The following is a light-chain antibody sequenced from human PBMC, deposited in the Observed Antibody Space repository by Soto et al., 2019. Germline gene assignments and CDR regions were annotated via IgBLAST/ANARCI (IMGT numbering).Light chain of an antibody. CDR2: GAS. CDR3: QQRSNWPPIT. V-gene: IGKV3D-20*02. Sequence: EIVLTQSPGTLSLSPGERLTLSCRTSQSLSTRSLAWYQQKPGQAPSLLTYGASSRATGIPDRFSGSGSGTDFTLTISSLEPEDFAVYYRQQRSNWPPITFGQGTRLEIK. CDR1: QSLSTRS. J-gene: IGKJ5*01.